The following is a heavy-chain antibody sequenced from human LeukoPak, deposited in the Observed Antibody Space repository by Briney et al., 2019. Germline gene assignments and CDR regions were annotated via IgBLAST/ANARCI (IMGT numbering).Heavy chain of an antibody. CDR3: ARDLPVVGAPGFDY. CDR2: IQQDGSEK. J-gene: IGHJ4*02. CDR1: AFTFSSYW. Sequence: HTGGSLRLSCAGSAFTFSSYWMSWVRQAPGKGLEWVANIQQDGSEKLYVGSVKGRFTISRDNAKNSLYLQMNSLRVEDTAVYYCARDLPVVGAPGFDYWGQGTLVTVSS. D-gene: IGHD1-26*01. V-gene: IGHV3-7*01.